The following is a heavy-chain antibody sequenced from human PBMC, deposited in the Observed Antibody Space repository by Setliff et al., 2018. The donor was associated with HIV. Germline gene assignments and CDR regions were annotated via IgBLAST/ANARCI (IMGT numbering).Heavy chain of an antibody. V-gene: IGHV3-30*04. CDR1: GFTFSSYA. J-gene: IGHJ4*02. D-gene: IGHD5-12*01. Sequence: GGSLRLSCAASGFTFSSYAMHWVRQAPGKGLEWVAVISYDGSNKYYADSVKGRFTISRDNSKNTLYLQMNSLRAEDTAVYYCAREVGGIQYSGYDFLSLGYFSPDYWGQGTLVTVS. CDR2: ISYDGSNK. CDR3: AREVGGIQYSGYDFLSLGYFSPDY.